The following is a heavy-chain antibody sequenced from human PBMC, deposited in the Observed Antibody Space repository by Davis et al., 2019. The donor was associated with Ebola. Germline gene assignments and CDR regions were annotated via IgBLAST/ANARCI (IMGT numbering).Heavy chain of an antibody. CDR2: IYWDDDK. D-gene: IGHD3-22*01. V-gene: IGHV2-5*02. CDR3: ARIWVSSGYLPIYGMDV. CDR1: GFSLSTSGVG. Sequence: SGPTLVKPTQTLTLTCTFSGFSLSTSGVGVGWIRQPPGKALEWLALIYWDDDKRYSPSLKSRLTITKDTSKNQVVLTMTNMDPVDTATYYCARIWVSSGYLPIYGMDVWGQGTTVTVSS. J-gene: IGHJ6*02.